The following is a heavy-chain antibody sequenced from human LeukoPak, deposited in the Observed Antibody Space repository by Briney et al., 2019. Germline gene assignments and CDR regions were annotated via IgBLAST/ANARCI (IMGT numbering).Heavy chain of an antibody. D-gene: IGHD6-13*01. V-gene: IGHV4-39*07. CDR1: GGSINSSSYY. J-gene: IGHJ2*01. Sequence: PSETLSLTCAVSGGSINSSSYYWGWIRQPPGKGLEWIGSIYYGGSTYYNPSLKSRVTISVDMSKNQFSLKLSSVTAADTAVYYCARVYYSNSYDYWYFDLWGRGTLVTVSS. CDR2: IYYGGST. CDR3: ARVYYSNSYDYWYFDL.